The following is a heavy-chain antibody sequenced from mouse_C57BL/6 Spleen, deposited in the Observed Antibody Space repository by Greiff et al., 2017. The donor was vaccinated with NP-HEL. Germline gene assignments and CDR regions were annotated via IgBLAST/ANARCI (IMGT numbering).Heavy chain of an antibody. CDR2: IDPEDGDT. CDR1: GFNIKDYY. Sequence: VQLQQSGAELVRPGASVKLSCTASGFNIKDYYMHWVKQRPEQGLEWIGRIDPEDGDTEYAPKFQGKATMTADTSSNTAYLQLSILTSEYTAVYYCTTRTTVVATDWYFDVWGTGTTVTVSS. CDR3: TTRTTVVATDWYFDV. V-gene: IGHV14-1*01. D-gene: IGHD1-1*01. J-gene: IGHJ1*03.